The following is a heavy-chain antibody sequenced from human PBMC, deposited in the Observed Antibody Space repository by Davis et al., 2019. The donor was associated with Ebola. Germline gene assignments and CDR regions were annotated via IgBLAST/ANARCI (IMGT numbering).Heavy chain of an antibody. V-gene: IGHV3-9*01. CDR2: ISWNSGSI. CDR1: GFTFDDYA. D-gene: IGHD5-12*01. CDR3: AKDIGRATPWYFDL. J-gene: IGHJ2*01. Sequence: SLKISCAASGFTFDDYAMHWARQAPGKGLEWVSGISWNSGSIGYADSVKGRFTISRDNAKNSLYLQMNSLRAEDTALYYCAKDIGRATPWYFDLWGRGTLVTVSS.